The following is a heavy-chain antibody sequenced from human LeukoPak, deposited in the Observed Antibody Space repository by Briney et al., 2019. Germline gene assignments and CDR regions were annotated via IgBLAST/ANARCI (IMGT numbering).Heavy chain of an antibody. J-gene: IGHJ4*02. CDR3: ARDRNAVAGFDY. V-gene: IGHV3-33*01. Sequence: GSLRLSCAASGFTFSSYGMHWVRQAPGKGLEWVAVIWYDGSNKYYADSVKGRFTISRDNSKNTLYLQMNSLRAEDTAVYYCARDRNAVAGFDYWGQGTLVTVSS. CDR1: GFTFSSYG. CDR2: IWYDGSNK. D-gene: IGHD6-19*01.